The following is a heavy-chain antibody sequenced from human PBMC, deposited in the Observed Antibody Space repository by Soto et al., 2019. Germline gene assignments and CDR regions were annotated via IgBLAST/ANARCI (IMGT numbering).Heavy chain of an antibody. D-gene: IGHD3-3*01. Sequence: PSETLSLTXAVYGGSFSGYYWSWIRQPPGKGLEWIGEINHSGSTNYNPSLKSRVTISVDTSKNQFSLKLSSVTAADTAVYYCARGGPYYDFWSGYYGGFYYYGMDVWGQGTTVTVSS. CDR2: INHSGST. CDR3: ARGGPYYDFWSGYYGGFYYYGMDV. V-gene: IGHV4-34*01. J-gene: IGHJ6*02. CDR1: GGSFSGYY.